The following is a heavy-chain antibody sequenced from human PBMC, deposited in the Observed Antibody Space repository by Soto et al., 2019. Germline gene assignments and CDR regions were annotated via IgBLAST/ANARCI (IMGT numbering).Heavy chain of an antibody. CDR2: IIPILGLA. Sequence: QVQLVQSGAEVKKPGSSVKVSCKASGGTFSSYTISWVRQAPGQGLEWMGRIIPILGLANYAQKFQGRVTITADKSTSTDYMELSSLRSEDTAVYYCARDCSSTSCYAYPWGQGTLVTVSS. CDR1: GGTFSSYT. J-gene: IGHJ5*02. D-gene: IGHD2-2*01. V-gene: IGHV1-69*08. CDR3: ARDCSSTSCYAYP.